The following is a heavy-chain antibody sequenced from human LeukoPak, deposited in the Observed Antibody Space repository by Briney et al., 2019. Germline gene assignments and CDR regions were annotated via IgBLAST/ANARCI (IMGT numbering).Heavy chain of an antibody. CDR1: GFTFSSYW. J-gene: IGHJ3*02. V-gene: IGHV3-7*01. CDR3: ASSYYDFWSGYHDAFDI. Sequence: TGGSLRLSCAASGFTFSSYWMSWVRQAPGKGLEWVANIKQDGSEKYYVDSVKGRFTISRDNAKNSLYLQMNSLRAEDTAVYYCASSYYDFWSGYHDAFDIWGQGTMVTVSS. CDR2: IKQDGSEK. D-gene: IGHD3-3*01.